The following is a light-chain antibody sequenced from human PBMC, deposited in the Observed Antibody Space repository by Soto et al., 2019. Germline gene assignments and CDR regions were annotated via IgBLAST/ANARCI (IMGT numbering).Light chain of an antibody. CDR3: LQYNSNSRT. J-gene: IGKJ1*01. Sequence: DIQMTQSPSTLSASVGDTVTVTCRASQSVSGWLAWYQQKPGEAPKLLIYKASTLKSGVPSRFSGSGSGTEFTLTISSLQPGDFATYYCLQYNSNSRTFGQGTKVDIK. V-gene: IGKV1-5*03. CDR1: QSVSGW. CDR2: KAS.